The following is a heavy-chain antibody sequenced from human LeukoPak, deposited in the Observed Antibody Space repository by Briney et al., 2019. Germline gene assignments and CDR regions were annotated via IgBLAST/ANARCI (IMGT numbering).Heavy chain of an antibody. D-gene: IGHD3-3*01. V-gene: IGHV3-11*01. Sequence: GGSLRLSCAASGFTFSDYYMSWVRQAPGKGLEWVSHISWSGSTIYYADSVKGRFTIPRDDAKNSLYLQMNSLRAEDTAVYYCASSFLEWLPPYWGQGTLVTVSS. CDR3: ASSFLEWLPPY. CDR1: GFTFSDYY. J-gene: IGHJ4*02. CDR2: ISWSGSTI.